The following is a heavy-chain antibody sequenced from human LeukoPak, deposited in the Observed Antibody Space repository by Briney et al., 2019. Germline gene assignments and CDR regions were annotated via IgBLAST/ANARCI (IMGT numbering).Heavy chain of an antibody. CDR3: ARGLNDFWSGYLVRPRGVFMDV. CDR2: TYYKSKWYN. Sequence: SQTLSLTCAVSGDSVSSSTAAWNWIRQSPSRGLEWLGRTYYKSKWYNEYAISMKSRITINPDTSRNQFSLQLNSVTPEDTAVYYCARGLNDFWSGYLVRPRGVFMDVWGQGTTVTVSS. V-gene: IGHV6-1*01. CDR1: GDSVSSSTAA. D-gene: IGHD3-3*01. J-gene: IGHJ6*02.